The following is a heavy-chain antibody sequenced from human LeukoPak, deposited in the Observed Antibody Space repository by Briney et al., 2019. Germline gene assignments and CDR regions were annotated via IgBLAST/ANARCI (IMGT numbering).Heavy chain of an antibody. Sequence: RTSETLSLTCTVSGGSTSDYYWSWIRQPAGKGLEWIGRIYTSGSTNYNPSLKSRVTISVDTSKNQFSLKLSSVTAADTAVYYCARVGVAVAYFDYWGQGTLVTVSS. V-gene: IGHV4-4*07. J-gene: IGHJ4*02. CDR2: IYTSGST. D-gene: IGHD6-19*01. CDR3: ARVGVAVAYFDY. CDR1: GGSTSDYY.